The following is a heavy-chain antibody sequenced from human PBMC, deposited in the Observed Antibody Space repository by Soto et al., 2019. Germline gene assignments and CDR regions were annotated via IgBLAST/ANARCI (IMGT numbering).Heavy chain of an antibody. V-gene: IGHV5-10-1*01. D-gene: IGHD3-22*01. Sequence: PGESLKISCKGSGYSFTSYWISWVRQMPRKGLEWMGRIDPSDSYTNYSPSFQGHVTISADKSISTAYLQWSNLKASDTAMYYCARHGYYDSSGKLWGPDAFDIWGQGTMVTVSS. CDR2: IDPSDSYT. CDR3: ARHGYYDSSGKLWGPDAFDI. J-gene: IGHJ3*02. CDR1: GYSFTSYW.